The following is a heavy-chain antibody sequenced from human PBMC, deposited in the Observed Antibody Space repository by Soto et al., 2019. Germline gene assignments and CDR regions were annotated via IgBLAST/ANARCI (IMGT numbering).Heavy chain of an antibody. D-gene: IGHD5-12*01. Sequence: PGGSLSLSCAASGFTFSSYGIHWVHQAPGKGLEWVGIIWYDGSNKYYADSVKGRFTISRDSSKNTVYLQMDSLRAEDTAVYYCARMAPPIDYWGQGTLVTVSS. CDR2: IWYDGSNK. J-gene: IGHJ4*02. CDR3: ARMAPPIDY. CDR1: GFTFSSYG. V-gene: IGHV3-33*01.